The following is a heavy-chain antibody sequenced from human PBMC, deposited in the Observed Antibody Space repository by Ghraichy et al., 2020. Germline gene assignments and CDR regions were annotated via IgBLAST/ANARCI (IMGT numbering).Heavy chain of an antibody. CDR3: AKERRAPEVLWFGELDY. Sequence: GGSLRLSCAASGFTFSSYAMSWVRQAPGKGLEWVSAICGSGGSTYYADSVKGRFTISRDNSKNTLYLQMNSLRAEDTAVYYCAKERRAPEVLWFGELDYWGQGTLVTVSS. J-gene: IGHJ4*02. V-gene: IGHV3-23*01. CDR2: ICGSGGST. CDR1: GFTFSSYA. D-gene: IGHD3-10*01.